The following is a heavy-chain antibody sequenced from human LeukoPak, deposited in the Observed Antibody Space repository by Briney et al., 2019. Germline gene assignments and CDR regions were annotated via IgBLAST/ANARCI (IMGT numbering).Heavy chain of an antibody. J-gene: IGHJ2*01. CDR1: GGSISSSSYY. V-gene: IGHV4-39*01. CDR2: IYYSGST. D-gene: IGHD3-22*01. Sequence: PSETLSLTCTVSGGSISSSSYYWGWIRQPPGKGLEWIVSIYYSGSTYYNPALKSRVTISVDTSKNQFSLKLSSVTAADTAVYYCARLLDSSGYAWYFDLWGRGTLVTVSS. CDR3: ARLLDSSGYAWYFDL.